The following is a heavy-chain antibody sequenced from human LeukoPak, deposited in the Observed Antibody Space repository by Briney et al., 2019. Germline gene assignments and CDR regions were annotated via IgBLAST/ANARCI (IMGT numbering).Heavy chain of an antibody. Sequence: EASVKVSCKASGYTFSNYGISWVRQAPGQGLEWMGWISAYNGNTNYAQKLQGRVTMTTDTSATTAYMELRSLRAEDTAVYYCARVGEVSSGWYYNYWGQGTLVTVSS. D-gene: IGHD6-19*01. CDR2: ISAYNGNT. J-gene: IGHJ4*02. CDR3: ARVGEVSSGWYYNY. CDR1: GYTFSNYG. V-gene: IGHV1-18*01.